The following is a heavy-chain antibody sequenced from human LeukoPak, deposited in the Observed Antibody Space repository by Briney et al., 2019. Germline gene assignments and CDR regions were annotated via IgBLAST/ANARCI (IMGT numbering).Heavy chain of an antibody. D-gene: IGHD6-19*01. V-gene: IGHV4-34*01. CDR1: GGSFSGYY. J-gene: IGHJ4*02. CDR2: INHSGST. CDR3: ARGPPWYSSGWFHFDY. Sequence: SETLSLTCAVYGGSFSGYYWSWIRQPPGKGLEWIGEINHSGSTNYNPSLKSRVTISVDTSKNQFSLKLSSVTAADTAVYYCARGPPWYSSGWFHFDYWGQGTLVTVSS.